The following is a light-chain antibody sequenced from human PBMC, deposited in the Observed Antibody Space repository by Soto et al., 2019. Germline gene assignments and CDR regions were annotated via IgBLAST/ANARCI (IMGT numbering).Light chain of an antibody. Sequence: QSALPQPASVSGSPGPSITISCTGTSSDVGAYNLVSWYQHLPDKAPKLIISEVTNRPSGVSDRFSGSKSGNTASLTISGLQAEDESDYYCLSLTATNFVFGSGTKLTVL. CDR2: EVT. J-gene: IGLJ1*01. CDR1: SSDVGAYNL. V-gene: IGLV2-14*01. CDR3: LSLTATNFV.